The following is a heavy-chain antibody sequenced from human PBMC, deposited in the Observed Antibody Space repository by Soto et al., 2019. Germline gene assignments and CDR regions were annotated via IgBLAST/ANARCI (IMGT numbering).Heavy chain of an antibody. J-gene: IGHJ4*02. Sequence: GASVKVSCKASGYTFTSYYMHWVRQAPGQGLEWMGIINPSGGSTSYAQKFQGRVTMTRDTSTTTVYMELSSLGSGDTAVYYCTTEIGRQVVYWGQGALVTVSS. V-gene: IGHV1-46*01. CDR1: GYTFTSYY. CDR2: INPSGGST. CDR3: TTEIGRQVVY. D-gene: IGHD2-21*01.